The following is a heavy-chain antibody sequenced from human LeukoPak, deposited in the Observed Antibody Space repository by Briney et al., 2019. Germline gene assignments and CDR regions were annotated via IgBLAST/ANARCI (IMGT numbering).Heavy chain of an antibody. Sequence: SETLSLTCAVYGGSFGGYYWGWIRQPPGKGLEWIGEINHSGSTNYNPSLKSRVTISVDTSKNQFSLKLSSVTAADTAVYYCARENYYDSSGYRDDYFDYWGQGTLVTVSS. CDR2: INHSGST. J-gene: IGHJ4*02. CDR3: ARENYYDSSGYRDDYFDY. CDR1: GGSFGGYY. V-gene: IGHV4-34*01. D-gene: IGHD3-22*01.